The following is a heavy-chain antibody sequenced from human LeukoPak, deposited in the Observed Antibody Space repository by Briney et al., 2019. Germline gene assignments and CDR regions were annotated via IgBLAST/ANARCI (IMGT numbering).Heavy chain of an antibody. V-gene: IGHV3-23*01. CDR2: ITGSGGRT. J-gene: IGHJ4*02. D-gene: IGHD3-22*01. CDR1: GFTFSSYA. Sequence: PGGSLRLSCAASGFTFSSYAMNWVRQAPGKGLEWVSAITGSGGRTYYADSVKGRFTISRDNSKNTLYLQMNSLRAEDTAVYYCAKDRDDSSGYLDYWGQGTLVTVSS. CDR3: AKDRDDSSGYLDY.